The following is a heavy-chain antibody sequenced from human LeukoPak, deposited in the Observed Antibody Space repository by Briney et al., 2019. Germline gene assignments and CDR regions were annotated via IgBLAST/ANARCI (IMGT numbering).Heavy chain of an antibody. J-gene: IGHJ3*02. CDR1: GFTFSSYG. D-gene: IGHD1-26*01. Sequence: GGSLRLSCAASGFTFSSYGMHWVRQAPGKGLEWVAVISYDGSNKYYADSVKGRFTISRDNSKNTLYLQMNSLRAEDTAVYYCAKTKWELGSGGAFDIWGQGTMVTVSS. CDR3: AKTKWELGSGGAFDI. V-gene: IGHV3-30*18. CDR2: ISYDGSNK.